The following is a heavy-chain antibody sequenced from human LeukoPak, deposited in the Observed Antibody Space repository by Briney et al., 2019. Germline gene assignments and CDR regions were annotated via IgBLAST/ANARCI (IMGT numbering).Heavy chain of an antibody. CDR1: GFTFDDYA. J-gene: IGHJ6*02. D-gene: IGHD6-13*01. V-gene: IGHV3-43*02. CDR3: AKDLAAAGTYYGMDV. CDR2: ISGDGGST. Sequence: GGSLRLSCAASGFTFDDYAMHWVRQAPGKGLEWVSLISGDGGSTYYADSVKGRFTISRDNSKNSLYLQMNSLRTEDTALCYCAKDLAAAGTYYGMDVWGQGTTVTVSS.